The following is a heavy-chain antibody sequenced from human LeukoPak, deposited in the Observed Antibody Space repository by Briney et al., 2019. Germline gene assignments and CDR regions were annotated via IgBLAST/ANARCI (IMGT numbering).Heavy chain of an antibody. CDR1: GYTFTGYY. J-gene: IGHJ3*02. D-gene: IGHD3-3*01. V-gene: IGHV1-2*04. CDR3: ARDITIFGVVPSPLDI. Sequence: ASVKVSCKASGYTFTGYYMHWVRQAPGQGLEWIGWINPNSGGTNYAQKFQGWVTMTRDTSISTAYMELSRLRSDDTAVYYCARDITIFGVVPSPLDIWGQGTMVTVSS. CDR2: INPNSGGT.